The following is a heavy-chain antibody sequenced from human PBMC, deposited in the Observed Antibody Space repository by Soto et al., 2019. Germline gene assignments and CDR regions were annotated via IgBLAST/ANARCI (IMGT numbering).Heavy chain of an antibody. Sequence: PSETLSLTCTVSGGPISSYYWSWIRQPPGKGLEWIGYIYYSGSTNYNPSLKSRVTISVDTSKNQFSLKLSSVTAADTAVYYCARRYGGNFDYWGQGTLVTVSS. CDR1: GGPISSYY. V-gene: IGHV4-59*01. D-gene: IGHD3-16*01. J-gene: IGHJ4*02. CDR3: ARRYGGNFDY. CDR2: IYYSGST.